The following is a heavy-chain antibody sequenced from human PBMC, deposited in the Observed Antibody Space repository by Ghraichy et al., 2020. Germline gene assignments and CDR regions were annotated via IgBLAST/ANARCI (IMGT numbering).Heavy chain of an antibody. CDR3: ARSIANAGFDF. V-gene: IGHV3-13*01. D-gene: IGHD2-8*01. CDR2: IGTAGDT. J-gene: IGHJ4*02. Sequence: GESLNISCAASGFTFSSYDMHWVRQAPGKGLEWVSAIGTAGDTYYPGSVKGRFTISRENAKNSLYLQMNSLRVGDTAVYYCARSIANAGFDFWGQGTLVTVSS. CDR1: GFTFSSYD.